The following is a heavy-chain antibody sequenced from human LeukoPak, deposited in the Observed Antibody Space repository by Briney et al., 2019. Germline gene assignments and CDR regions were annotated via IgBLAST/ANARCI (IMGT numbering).Heavy chain of an antibody. J-gene: IGHJ6*02. CDR3: ARAGYSYGIWGMGMDV. D-gene: IGHD5-18*01. CDR2: ISTDGYTT. Sequence: GGSLRLSCAASGFIFSRYAIHWVRQAPGKGLEFLSAISTDGYTTYYANSVEGRFTISRDNSKNTLYLQMGSLRAEDMAVYYCARAGYSYGIWGMGMDVWDQGTTVTVSS. CDR1: GFIFSRYA. V-gene: IGHV3-64*01.